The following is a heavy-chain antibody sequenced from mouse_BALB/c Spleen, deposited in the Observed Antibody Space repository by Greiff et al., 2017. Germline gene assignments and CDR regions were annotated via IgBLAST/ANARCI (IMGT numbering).Heavy chain of an antibody. Sequence: QVQLKQSAAELARPGASVKMSCKASGYTFTSYTMHWVKQRPGQGLEWIGYINPSSGYTEYNQKFKDTTLTADKSSSTAYMQLSSLTSEDSAVYYCAPLLRLRGAMDYWGQGTSVTVSS. D-gene: IGHD1-2*01. J-gene: IGHJ4*01. V-gene: IGHV1-4*02. CDR3: APLLRLRGAMDY. CDR1: GYTFTSYT. CDR2: INPSSGYT.